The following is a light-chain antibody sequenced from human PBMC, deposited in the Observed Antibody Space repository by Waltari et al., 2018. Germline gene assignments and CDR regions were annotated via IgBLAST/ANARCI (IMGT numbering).Light chain of an antibody. V-gene: IGKV3-20*01. CDR1: QSISRT. J-gene: IGKJ1*01. Sequence: EIELTQSPGPLSLSPGERATLSCRASQSISRTLVWYQKKPGQAPRLLIYAASTRATGIPDRFSGSGSGTGFSLTISRLEPEDFAVYYCQHYLRLPVTFGQGTKVEIK. CDR3: QHYLRLPVT. CDR2: AAS.